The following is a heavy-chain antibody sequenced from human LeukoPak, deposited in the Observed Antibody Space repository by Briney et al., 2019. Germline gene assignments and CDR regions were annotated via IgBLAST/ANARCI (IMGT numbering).Heavy chain of an antibody. CDR3: AREGVSCSSSTCYWDAFDI. Sequence: GGSLRLSCAASGFTFSKYSMNWVRQAPGKGLEWVSYISSTSSTIYYADSVKGRFTISRDNAKNSLYLEMNSLRAEDTAVYYCAREGVSCSSSTCYWDAFDIWGQGTMVAVSS. J-gene: IGHJ3*02. CDR2: ISSTSSTI. V-gene: IGHV3-48*01. CDR1: GFTFSKYS. D-gene: IGHD2-2*01.